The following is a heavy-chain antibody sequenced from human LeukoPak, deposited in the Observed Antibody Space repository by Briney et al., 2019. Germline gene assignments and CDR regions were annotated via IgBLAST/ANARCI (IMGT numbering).Heavy chain of an antibody. V-gene: IGHV4-61*02. J-gene: IGHJ4*02. D-gene: IGHD4-17*01. CDR2: IYTSGST. CDR1: GGSISSGSYY. CDR3: ARLHDYGDYYADY. Sequence: SETLSLTCTVSGGSISSGSYYWSWIRQPAGKGLEWIGRIYTSGSTNYNPSLKSRVTISVDTSKNQFSLKLSSVTAADTAVYYCARLHDYGDYYADYWGQGTLVTVSS.